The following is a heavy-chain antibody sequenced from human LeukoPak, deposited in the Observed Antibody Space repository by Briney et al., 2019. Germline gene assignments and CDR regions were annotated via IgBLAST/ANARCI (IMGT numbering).Heavy chain of an antibody. CDR1: GGSISSYY. D-gene: IGHD1-26*01. Sequence: PSETLSLTCTVSGGSISSYYWSWIRQPPGKSLEWIGYIYTSGSTNYNPSLKSRVTISVDTSKNQFSLKLSSVTAADTAVYYCARQSSGSYFDYWGQGTLVTVSS. V-gene: IGHV4-4*09. CDR3: ARQSSGSYFDY. J-gene: IGHJ4*01. CDR2: IYTSGST.